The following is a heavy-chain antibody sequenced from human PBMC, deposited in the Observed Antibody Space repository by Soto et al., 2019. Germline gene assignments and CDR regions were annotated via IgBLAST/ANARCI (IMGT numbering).Heavy chain of an antibody. V-gene: IGHV1-46*01. CDR2: INPSGGST. CDR3: ARDVGMASRPYLDY. J-gene: IGHJ4*02. Sequence: ASVKVSCKASGYTFTTYYMYWVRQAPGQGLEWMGIINPSGGSTSFAQKFQGRVTMTRDTSTSTVYMELISLTSEDTAVYYCARDVGMASRPYLDYWGQGTLVTVS. D-gene: IGHD6-6*01. CDR1: GYTFTTYY.